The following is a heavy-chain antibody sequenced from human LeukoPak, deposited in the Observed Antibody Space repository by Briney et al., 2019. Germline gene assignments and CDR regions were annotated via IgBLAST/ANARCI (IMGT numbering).Heavy chain of an antibody. V-gene: IGHV3-23*01. J-gene: IGHJ6*02. CDR3: AKSLEWLLSGPYDV. CDR2: ISGSGGST. CDR1: GFTFSSYA. D-gene: IGHD3-3*01. Sequence: GGPLRLSCAASGFTFSSYAMSWVRQAPGKGLEWVSAISGSGGSTYYADSVKGRFTISRDNSKNPLYLQMNSLRAEDTAVYYCAKSLEWLLSGPYDVWGQGTTVTVSS.